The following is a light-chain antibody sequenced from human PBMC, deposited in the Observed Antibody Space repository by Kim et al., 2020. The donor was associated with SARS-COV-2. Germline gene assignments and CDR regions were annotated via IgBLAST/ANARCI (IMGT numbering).Light chain of an antibody. V-gene: IGLV7-46*01. CDR3: LLSYSGASFV. J-gene: IGLJ1*01. CDR2: DTS. Sequence: QAVVNQEPSLTVSPGGTVTLTCGSTTGAVTSGHYPYWFQLMPGQAPRTLIYDTSNKHSWTPARFSGSLLGGKAALTLSGAQPEDEAEYYCLLSYSGASFVFGTGTKVTVL. CDR1: TGAVTSGHY.